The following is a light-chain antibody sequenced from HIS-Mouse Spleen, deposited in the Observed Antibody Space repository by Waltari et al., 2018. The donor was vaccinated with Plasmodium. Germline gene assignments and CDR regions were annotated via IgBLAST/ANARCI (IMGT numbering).Light chain of an antibody. CDR1: SSNIGNNY. V-gene: IGLV1-51*01. J-gene: IGLJ3*02. CDR3: GTWDSSLSAGWV. Sequence: QSVLTQPPSVSAAPGQKVTISCSGSSSNIGNNYVSWYQQLPGTAPKLLIYDNNKRPAGIPDRFAGVKSGTSATLGITGRQTGDEADYYCGTWDSSLSAGWVFGGGTKLTVL. CDR2: DNN.